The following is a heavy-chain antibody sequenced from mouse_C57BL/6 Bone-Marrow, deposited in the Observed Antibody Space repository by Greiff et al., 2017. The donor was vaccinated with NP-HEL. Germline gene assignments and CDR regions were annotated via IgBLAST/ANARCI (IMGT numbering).Heavy chain of an antibody. CDR2: IYPGNRDT. CDR1: GYTFTSYW. Sequence: VQLQQSGTVLARPGASVKMSCQTSGYTFTSYWMHWVKQRPGPGLEWIGAIYPGNRDTSYNHKFMGKAKLTAVTSASTVYMELSSLTNEDSAVYYCTRGDYGSVYYFDYWGKGTTLTVSS. V-gene: IGHV1-5*01. D-gene: IGHD1-1*01. CDR3: TRGDYGSVYYFDY. J-gene: IGHJ2*01.